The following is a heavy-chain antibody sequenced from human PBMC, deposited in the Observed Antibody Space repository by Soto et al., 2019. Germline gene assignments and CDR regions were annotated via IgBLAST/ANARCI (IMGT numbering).Heavy chain of an antibody. CDR2: IYYGGST. Sequence: QLQLQESGPGLVKPSETLSLTCTVSGGSISSSSYYWGWIRQPPGKGLEWIGSIYYGGSTYYNPSLKSRVTISVDTSKNQFSLKLSSVTAADTAVYYCASEDIVVVVAAFDYWGQGTLVTVSS. D-gene: IGHD2-15*01. J-gene: IGHJ4*02. CDR1: GGSISSSSYY. V-gene: IGHV4-39*01. CDR3: ASEDIVVVVAAFDY.